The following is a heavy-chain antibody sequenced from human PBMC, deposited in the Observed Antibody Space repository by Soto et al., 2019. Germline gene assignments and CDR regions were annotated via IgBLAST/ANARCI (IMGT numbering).Heavy chain of an antibody. CDR1: GFSFSNYW. J-gene: IGHJ3*02. CDR3: ARGSIDPAFDI. Sequence: EVQVVESGGDLVQPGGSLRLSCAASGFSFSNYWMHWVRQAPGKGLVWVSRVNNDGRDTIYADSVMGRFTVSRDNAKNTLFLQMNSLRIDDTAMYYCARGSIDPAFDIWGQGTMVTVSS. D-gene: IGHD3-9*01. V-gene: IGHV3-74*01. CDR2: VNNDGRDT.